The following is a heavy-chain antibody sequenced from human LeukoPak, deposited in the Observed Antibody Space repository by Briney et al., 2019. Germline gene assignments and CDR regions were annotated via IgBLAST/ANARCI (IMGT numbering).Heavy chain of an antibody. CDR3: ARLVPGGELWYYYDSSGYYYGDY. V-gene: IGHV1-8*01. CDR1: GYTFTIYD. CDR2: MNTNSGSR. Sequence: GASVKVSFTASGYTFTIYDINWVRQAPGPGLEWMGWMNTNSGSRSYSHKFQGRVTITRNTSMSTAYMERTSLRSEDTAVYYCARLVPGGELWYYYDSSGYYYGDYWGEGTLVTVSS. J-gene: IGHJ4*02. D-gene: IGHD3-22*01.